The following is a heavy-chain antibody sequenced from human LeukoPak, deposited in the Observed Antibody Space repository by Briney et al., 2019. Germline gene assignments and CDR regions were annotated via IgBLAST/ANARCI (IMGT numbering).Heavy chain of an antibody. J-gene: IGHJ4*02. V-gene: IGHV4-59*11. Sequence: SETLSLTCTVSGGSISSHYWSWIRQPPGKGLEWIGYIYYSGSTNYTPSLKSRVTIAVGTSKNQFSLKLSSVTAADTAGYYCARGGSAGSHRTFDHDYWGQGTLVTVSS. D-gene: IGHD2/OR15-2a*01. CDR2: IYYSGST. CDR3: ARGGSAGSHRTFDHDY. CDR1: GGSISSHY.